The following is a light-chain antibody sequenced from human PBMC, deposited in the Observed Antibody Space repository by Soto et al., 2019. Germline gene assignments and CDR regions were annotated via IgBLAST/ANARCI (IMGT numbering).Light chain of an antibody. J-gene: IGKJ1*01. CDR1: QSIAIY. Sequence: IVLTQSPATLSFSPGEEATLSCRASQSIAIYLAWYQQKSGPSPRLLIYDTSTRAPGIPDRFSGSASGTDFTLTISSLEPEDFAVYYCQQRATWPWTFGQGTAVEIK. CDR3: QQRATWPWT. CDR2: DTS. V-gene: IGKV3-11*01.